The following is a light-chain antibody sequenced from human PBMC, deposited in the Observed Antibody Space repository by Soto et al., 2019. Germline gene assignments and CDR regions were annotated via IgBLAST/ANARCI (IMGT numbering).Light chain of an antibody. Sequence: EIVLTQSPGTLSLSPGERATLSCRASQSVSSSYLAWYQQKPGQAPRLLIYGASSSATGIPDRFSVSASGTDFTLTISRLEPEDFAVYYCKHYGTSALFGPGTKVDIK. CDR3: KHYGTSAL. V-gene: IGKV3-20*01. J-gene: IGKJ3*01. CDR1: QSVSSSY. CDR2: GAS.